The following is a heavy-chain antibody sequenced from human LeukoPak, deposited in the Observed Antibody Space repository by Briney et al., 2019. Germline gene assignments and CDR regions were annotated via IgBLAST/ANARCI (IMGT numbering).Heavy chain of an antibody. V-gene: IGHV4-39*01. Sequence: SETLSLTCTVSGGSISSSSYYWGWIRQPPGKGLEWIGSIYYSGSTYYNPSLKSRVTISVYTSKNQFSLKLSSVTAADTAVYYCARNFGVAHDAFDIWGQGTMVTVSS. CDR1: GGSISSSSYY. CDR2: IYYSGST. J-gene: IGHJ3*02. D-gene: IGHD3-3*01. CDR3: ARNFGVAHDAFDI.